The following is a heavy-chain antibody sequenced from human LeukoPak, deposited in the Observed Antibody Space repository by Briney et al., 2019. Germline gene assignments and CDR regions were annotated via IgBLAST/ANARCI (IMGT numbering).Heavy chain of an antibody. CDR3: ARGRNPIAARPPYYYYMDV. D-gene: IGHD6-6*01. CDR2: ISAYNGNT. Sequence: ASVKVSCKASGYTFTSYGISWVRQAPGQGLEWMGWISAYNGNTNYAQKLQGRVTMTTDTSTSTAYMELRSLRSDDTAVYYCARGRNPIAARPPYYYYMDVWGKGTTVTVSS. CDR1: GYTFTSYG. J-gene: IGHJ6*03. V-gene: IGHV1-18*01.